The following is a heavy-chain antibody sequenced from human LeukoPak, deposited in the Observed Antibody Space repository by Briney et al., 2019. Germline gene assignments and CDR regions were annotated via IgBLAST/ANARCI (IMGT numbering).Heavy chain of an antibody. CDR1: GFTFSSYE. CDR3: ASTVEDYYDSSENYGMDV. Sequence: GGSLRLSCAASGFTFSSYEMNWVRQAPGKGLEWVSYISSSGSTIYYADSVKGRFTISRDNAKNSLYLQMNSLRAEDTAVCYCASTVEDYYDSSENYGMDVWGQGTTVTVSS. CDR2: ISSSGSTI. V-gene: IGHV3-48*03. D-gene: IGHD3-22*01. J-gene: IGHJ6*02.